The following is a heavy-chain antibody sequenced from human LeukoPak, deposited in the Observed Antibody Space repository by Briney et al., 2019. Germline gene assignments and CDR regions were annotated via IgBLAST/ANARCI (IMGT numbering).Heavy chain of an antibody. D-gene: IGHD2-21*02. CDR2: ISSSSSYI. V-gene: IGHV3-21*01. CDR1: GFPFSSYS. J-gene: IGHJ4*02. Sequence: GSLRLSCAASGFPFSSYSMNWVRQAPGKGLEWVSSISSSSSYIYYADSVKGRFTISRDNAKNSLYLQMNSLRAEDTAVYYCARSLTSCGGDCYYFDYWGQGTLVTVSS. CDR3: ARSLTSCGGDCYYFDY.